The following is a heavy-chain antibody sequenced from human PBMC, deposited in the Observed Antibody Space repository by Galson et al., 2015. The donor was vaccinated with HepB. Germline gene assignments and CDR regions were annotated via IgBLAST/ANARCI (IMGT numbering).Heavy chain of an antibody. J-gene: IGHJ6*02. CDR2: ISGTSNTI. V-gene: IGHV3-48*01. Sequence: SLRLSCAASGFTFSAYSMNWVRQAPGKGLEWVAYISGTSNTIYYADSVKGRFTISRDNAKNSLYLQMNSLRAEDTAVYYCARDGDTLRFLDWLLYGMDVWGQGTTVTVSS. CDR3: ARDGDTLRFLDWLLYGMDV. CDR1: GFTFSAYS. D-gene: IGHD3/OR15-3a*01.